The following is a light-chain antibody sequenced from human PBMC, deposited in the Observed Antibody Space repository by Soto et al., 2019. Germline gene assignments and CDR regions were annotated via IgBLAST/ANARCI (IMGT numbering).Light chain of an antibody. J-gene: IGKJ1*01. CDR3: QQYGSSRWT. CDR2: GAS. CDR1: LRVSSNY. Sequence: DIVLTQSPGTLSLSPGERATLSCKASLRVSSNYLAWYQQKPGQAPRLLIYGASSRATGISDRFSGSGSGTDFTLTISRLEPEDFAVYYCQQYGSSRWTFGQGTKVDI. V-gene: IGKV3-20*01.